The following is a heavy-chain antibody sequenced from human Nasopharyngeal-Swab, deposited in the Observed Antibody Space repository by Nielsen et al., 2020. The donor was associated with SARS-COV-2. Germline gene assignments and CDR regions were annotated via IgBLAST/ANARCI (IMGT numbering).Heavy chain of an antibody. CDR2: IYYSGST. Sequence: SETLSLTCTVSGGSISSSSYYWGWIRQPPGKGLEWIGSIYYSGSTYYNPSLKSRVTISVDTSKNQFSLKLSSVTAADTAVYYCARRGYGSGSSKYYLDYWGQGTLVTVSS. V-gene: IGHV4-39*01. J-gene: IGHJ4*02. CDR3: ARRGYGSGSSKYYLDY. D-gene: IGHD3-10*01. CDR1: GGSISSSSYY.